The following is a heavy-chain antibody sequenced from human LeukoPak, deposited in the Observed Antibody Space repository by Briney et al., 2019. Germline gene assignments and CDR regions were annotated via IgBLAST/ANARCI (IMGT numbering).Heavy chain of an antibody. J-gene: IGHJ4*02. CDR1: GFTFSSYS. Sequence: GGSLRLSCAASGFTFSSYSMNWVRQAPGKGLEWVSSISSSSSYIYYADSVKGRFTISRDNAKNSLYLQMNSLRAKDTAVYYCARGGYSYDYYFDYWGQGTLVTVSS. CDR3: ARGGYSYDYYFDY. CDR2: ISSSSSYI. V-gene: IGHV3-21*01. D-gene: IGHD5-18*01.